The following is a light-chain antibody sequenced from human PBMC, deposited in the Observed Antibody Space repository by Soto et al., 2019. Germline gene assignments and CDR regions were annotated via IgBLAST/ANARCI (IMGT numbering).Light chain of an antibody. Sequence: QSALTQPPSASGSPGQSVTISCTGSSSDVGGYNFVSWYQQHPGKAPKLMIYDVTERPSGVPYRFSGSKSGNTASLTVSGLQADDEADYSCSSYAGTNIPVMFGGGTKLTVL. CDR3: SSYAGTNIPVM. CDR1: SSDVGGYNF. J-gene: IGLJ3*02. CDR2: DVT. V-gene: IGLV2-8*01.